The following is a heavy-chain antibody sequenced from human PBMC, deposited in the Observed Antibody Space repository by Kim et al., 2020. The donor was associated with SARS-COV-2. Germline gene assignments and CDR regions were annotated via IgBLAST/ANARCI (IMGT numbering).Heavy chain of an antibody. Sequence: SETLSLTCTVSGGSISSSSYYWGWIRQPPGKGLEWIGSIYYSGSTYYNPSRKSRVTISVDTSKNQFSLKLSSVTAADTAVYYCARDSTVTTRDYYYYGM. CDR1: GGSISSSSYY. CDR3: ARDSTVTTRDYYYYGM. J-gene: IGHJ6*01. D-gene: IGHD4-17*01. V-gene: IGHV4-39*07. CDR2: IYYSGST.